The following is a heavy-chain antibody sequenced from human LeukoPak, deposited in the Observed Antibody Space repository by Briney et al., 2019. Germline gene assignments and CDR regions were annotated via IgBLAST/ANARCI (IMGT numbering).Heavy chain of an antibody. D-gene: IGHD3-10*01. V-gene: IGHV3-11*01. CDR3: ALLLWFGELFKDDY. Sequence: PGGSLRLSCAASGFTFSDYYMSWIRQAPGKGLEGVSYISSSGSTIYYADSVKGRFTISRDNAKNSLYLQMNSLRAEDTAVYYCALLLWFGELFKDDYWGQGTLVTVSS. J-gene: IGHJ4*02. CDR1: GFTFSDYY. CDR2: ISSSGSTI.